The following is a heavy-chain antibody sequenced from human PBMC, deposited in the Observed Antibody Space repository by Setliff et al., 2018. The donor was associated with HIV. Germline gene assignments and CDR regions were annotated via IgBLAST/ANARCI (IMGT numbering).Heavy chain of an antibody. J-gene: IGHJ5*02. D-gene: IGHD2-8*01. CDR2: IYDTGKI. CDR1: GGSIRDSKYF. CDR3: ARDAPTVYANGWFDP. Sequence: SETLSLTCAVSGGSIRDSKYFWSWIRQSPGKGLEWIGNIYDTGKINYNPSLKGRVTMSIDMSEDQFSLKLRSVTAADTAVYYCARDAPTVYANGWFDPWGQGTLVTVS. V-gene: IGHV4-61*05.